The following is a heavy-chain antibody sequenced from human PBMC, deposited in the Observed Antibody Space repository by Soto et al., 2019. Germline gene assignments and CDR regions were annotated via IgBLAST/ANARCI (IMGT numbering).Heavy chain of an antibody. CDR2: ISSSSSYI. CDR1: GFTFSSYS. V-gene: IGHV3-21*01. Sequence: EVQLVESGGGLVKPGGSLRLSCAASGFTFSSYSMNWVRQAPGKGLEWVSSISSSSSYIYYADSVKGRFTISRDNAKNSLYLQMNSLRAEDTAVYYCARDTMVRGVIITLFDYWGQGTLVTVSS. CDR3: ARDTMVRGVIITLFDY. J-gene: IGHJ4*02. D-gene: IGHD3-10*01.